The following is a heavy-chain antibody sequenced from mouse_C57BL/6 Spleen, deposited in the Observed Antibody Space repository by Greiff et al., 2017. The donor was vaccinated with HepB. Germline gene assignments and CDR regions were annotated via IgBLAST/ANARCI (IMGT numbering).Heavy chain of an antibody. V-gene: IGHV1-19*01. CDR1: GYTFTDYY. CDR3: ARGDYGSSSPFAY. J-gene: IGHJ3*01. Sequence: VQLQESGPVLVKPGASVKMSCKASGYTFTDYYMNWVKQSHGKSLEWIGVINPYNGGTSYNQKFKGKATLTVGKSSSTAYMELNSLTSEDSAVYYCARGDYGSSSPFAYWGQGTLVTVSA. D-gene: IGHD1-1*01. CDR2: INPYNGGT.